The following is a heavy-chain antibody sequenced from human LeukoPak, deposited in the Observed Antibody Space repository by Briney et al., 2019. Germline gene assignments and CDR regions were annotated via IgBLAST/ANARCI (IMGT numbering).Heavy chain of an antibody. Sequence: GRSLRLSCAASGYTFSSYWMSWVRQASGKGLEWVANIKQDGSEKYYVDSVKGRFTISRDNAKNSLYLQMNSLRAEDTAVYYCARWRITMVRGANYYYGMDVWGQGTTVTVSS. CDR2: IKQDGSEK. J-gene: IGHJ6*02. CDR1: GYTFSSYW. V-gene: IGHV3-7*01. CDR3: ARWRITMVRGANYYYGMDV. D-gene: IGHD3-10*01.